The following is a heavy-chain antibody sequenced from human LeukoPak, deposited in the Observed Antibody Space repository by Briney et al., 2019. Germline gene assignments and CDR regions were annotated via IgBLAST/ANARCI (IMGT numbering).Heavy chain of an antibody. CDR1: GYSISSGYY. CDR2: IYYSGST. Sequence: SETLSLTCTVSGYSISSGYYWGWIRQPPGKGLEWIGSIYYSGSTYYNPFLKSRVTISVDTSKNQFSLKLSSVTAADTAVYYCARVLQWLGTSFDYWGQGTLVTVSS. J-gene: IGHJ4*02. CDR3: ARVLQWLGTSFDY. D-gene: IGHD6-19*01. V-gene: IGHV4-38-2*02.